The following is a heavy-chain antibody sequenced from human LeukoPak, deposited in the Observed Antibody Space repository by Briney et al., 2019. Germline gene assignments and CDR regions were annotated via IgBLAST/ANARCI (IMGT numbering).Heavy chain of an antibody. CDR1: GGSIGSNAYF. D-gene: IGHD4-23*01. V-gene: IGHV4-39*07. J-gene: IGHJ4*02. CDR3: ARDGYGGYFDY. CDR2: IYYSGST. Sequence: SETLSLTCNVSGGSIGSNAYFWGWVRQPPGKGLEWIGSIYYSGSTYYNPSLKSRVTISVDTSKNQFSLKLSSVTAADTAVYYCARDGYGGYFDYWGQGTLVTVSS.